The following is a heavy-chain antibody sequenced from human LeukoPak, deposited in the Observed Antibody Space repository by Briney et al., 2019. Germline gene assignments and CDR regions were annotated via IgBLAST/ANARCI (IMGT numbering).Heavy chain of an antibody. D-gene: IGHD5-12*01. Sequence: GASVKVSCKASGYTITNYHITWVRQAPGQGLEWMGWISAYNGNTNYAQKLQGRVTMTTDTSTSTAYMELRSLRSDDTAVYYCARDANRRGYSGYDYFDYWGQGTLVTVSS. J-gene: IGHJ4*02. V-gene: IGHV1-18*01. CDR2: ISAYNGNT. CDR3: ARDANRRGYSGYDYFDY. CDR1: GYTITNYH.